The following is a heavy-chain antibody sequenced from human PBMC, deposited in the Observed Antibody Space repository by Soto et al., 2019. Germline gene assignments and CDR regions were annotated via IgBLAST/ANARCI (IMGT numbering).Heavy chain of an antibody. Sequence: QVPLVESGGGVVQPGRSLRLSCAASGFTFSSYAMHWVRQAPGKGLEWVAVISYDGSNKYYADSVKGRFTISRDNSKNTLYLQMNSLRAEDTAVYYCARDHVVVAATFRASYYGMDVW. J-gene: IGHJ6*01. CDR1: GFTFSSYA. CDR3: ARDHVVVAATFRASYYGMDV. D-gene: IGHD2-15*01. V-gene: IGHV3-30-3*01. CDR2: ISYDGSNK.